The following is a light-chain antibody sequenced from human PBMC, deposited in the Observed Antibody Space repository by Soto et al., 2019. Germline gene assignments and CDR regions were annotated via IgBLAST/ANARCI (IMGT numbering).Light chain of an antibody. CDR2: RNN. CDR1: GSNIGSNY. CDR3: AAWDDSLSGYV. V-gene: IGLV1-47*01. Sequence: QCVLTQPPSASGTDRQRVTISCTGSGSNIGSNYVYWYQQLPGTAPKLLIYRNNQRPSGVPDRFSGSKSGTSASLAISGLRSEDEADYYCAAWDDSLSGYVFGTGTKVTVL. J-gene: IGLJ1*01.